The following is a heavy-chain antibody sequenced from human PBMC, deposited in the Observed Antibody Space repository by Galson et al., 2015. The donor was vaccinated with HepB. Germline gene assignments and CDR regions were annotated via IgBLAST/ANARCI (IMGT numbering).Heavy chain of an antibody. V-gene: IGHV3-48*02. J-gene: IGHJ4*02. CDR3: ARDCSGGSCYSDSDY. CDR2: ISSSSSTI. D-gene: IGHD2-15*01. Sequence: SLRLSCAASGFTFSSYSMNWVRQAPGKGLEWVSYISSSSSTIYYADSVKGRFTISRDNAKNSLYLQMNSLRDEDTAVYYCARDCSGGSCYSDSDYWGQGTLVTVSS. CDR1: GFTFSSYS.